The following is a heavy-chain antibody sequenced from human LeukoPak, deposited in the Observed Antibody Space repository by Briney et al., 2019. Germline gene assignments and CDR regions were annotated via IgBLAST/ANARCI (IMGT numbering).Heavy chain of an antibody. CDR2: IYTSGST. CDR3: ARNGGEQWLPYYYYYYGMAV. J-gene: IGHJ6*02. V-gene: IGHV4-4*07. CDR1: GGSISSYY. D-gene: IGHD6-19*01. Sequence: SETLSLTCTVSGGSISSYYWRWIRQPAGKGLGWIGRIYTSGSTNYNPSLKSRVTMSVDTSKNQFSLKLSSVTAADTAVYYCARNGGEQWLPYYYYYYGMAVWGQGTTVTVSS.